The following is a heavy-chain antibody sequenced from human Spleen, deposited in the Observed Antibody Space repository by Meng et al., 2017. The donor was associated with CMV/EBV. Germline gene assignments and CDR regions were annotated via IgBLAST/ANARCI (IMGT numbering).Heavy chain of an antibody. D-gene: IGHD2-2*01. Sequence: SLKISCAASGFSFDDYAMHWVRQAPGKGLEWVAGMRWNGGHIAYADSVKGRFTISRDNAKNSLYLQMNSLRAEDTALYYCARYSTSNAFDMWGQGTMVTVSS. V-gene: IGHV3-9*01. CDR3: ARYSTSNAFDM. CDR2: MRWNGGHI. CDR1: GFSFDDYA. J-gene: IGHJ3*02.